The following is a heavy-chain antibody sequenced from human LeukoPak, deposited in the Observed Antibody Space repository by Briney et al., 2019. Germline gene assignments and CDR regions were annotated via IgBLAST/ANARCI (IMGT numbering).Heavy chain of an antibody. D-gene: IGHD3-22*01. V-gene: IGHV3-11*04. CDR2: ISSSGSTK. Sequence: GGSLRLSCAASGFGFSDYYMIWIRQAPGKGLEWVSYISSSGSTKYYADSVKGRFTISRDNARNSLFLQMNRLRAEDTAVYYCARDATMIVVTGNFDIWGQGTLLTVSS. CDR3: ARDATMIVVTGNFDI. J-gene: IGHJ3*02. CDR1: GFGFSDYY.